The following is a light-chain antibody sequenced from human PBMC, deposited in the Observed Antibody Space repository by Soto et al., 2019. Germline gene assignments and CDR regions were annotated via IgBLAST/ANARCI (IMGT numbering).Light chain of an antibody. CDR1: SSDVGSYDY. CDR2: EVT. J-gene: IGLJ1*01. CDR3: SSKRDSSTLFV. Sequence: QSALIQPPSVSGSPGQSVTISCTGTSSDVGSYDYVSWYQHHPGKVPKLLIYEVTNRPSGVSDRFSGSKSGNTASLTISGLQAEDEADYYCSSKRDSSTLFVFGTGTKVTVL. V-gene: IGLV2-14*01.